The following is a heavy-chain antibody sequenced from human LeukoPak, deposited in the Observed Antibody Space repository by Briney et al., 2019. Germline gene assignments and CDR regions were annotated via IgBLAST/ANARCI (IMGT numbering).Heavy chain of an antibody. CDR1: GFTFSSYW. J-gene: IGHJ4*02. CDR2: IKQDGSEK. Sequence: GGSLRLSCAASGFTFSSYWMSWVRQAPGKGLEWVANIKQDGSEKYYVDSVKGRLTISRDNAKNSLYLQMNSLRAEDTAVYYCARDLVGYSSVGYFDYWGQGTLVTVSS. CDR3: ARDLVGYSSVGYFDY. D-gene: IGHD6-19*01. V-gene: IGHV3-7*01.